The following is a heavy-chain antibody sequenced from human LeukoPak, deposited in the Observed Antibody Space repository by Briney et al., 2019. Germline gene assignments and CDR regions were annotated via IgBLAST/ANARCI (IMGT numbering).Heavy chain of an antibody. CDR2: IGTITGTT. V-gene: IGHV3-48*03. CDR3: AKDMAAAGSY. Sequence: GGSLRLSCAASGFTFGSYEMNWVRQAPGKGLEWISYIGTITGTTYYADSVKGRFTVSRDDAKSSLYLQMNSLRAEDTAVYYCAKDMAAAGSYWGQGTLVTVSS. CDR1: GFTFGSYE. D-gene: IGHD6-13*01. J-gene: IGHJ4*02.